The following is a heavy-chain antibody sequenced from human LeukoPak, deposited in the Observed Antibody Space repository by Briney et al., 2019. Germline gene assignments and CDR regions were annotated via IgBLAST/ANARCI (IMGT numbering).Heavy chain of an antibody. CDR3: ARVAAKTVDY. D-gene: IGHD2-15*01. CDR1: GGSIGRGSYY. V-gene: IGHV4-39*07. CDR2: TYYRGST. J-gene: IGHJ4*02. Sequence: SETLSLTCSVSGGSIGRGSYYWGWIRQSPGKGLEWIGSTYYRGSTNYNPSLKSRVTISVDPSKNQFSLKLSSVTAADTAVYYCARVAAKTVDYWGQRTRVTVSS.